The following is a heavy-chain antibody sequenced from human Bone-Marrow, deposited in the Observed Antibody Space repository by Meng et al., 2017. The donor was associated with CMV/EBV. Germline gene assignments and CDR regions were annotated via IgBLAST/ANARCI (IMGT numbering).Heavy chain of an antibody. CDR2: IYSVGTT. CDR1: GFTVSSNY. V-gene: IGHV3-66*02. J-gene: IGHJ4*02. CDR3: ATRRGGVALDY. D-gene: IGHD3-16*01. Sequence: LRLSCAASGFTVSSNYMSWVRQAPGKGLEWVSGIYSVGTTYYGDSVKGRFTISRDNSKNTLYLQMNSLRTEDTAVYYCATRRGGVALDYWGQGTLVTVSS.